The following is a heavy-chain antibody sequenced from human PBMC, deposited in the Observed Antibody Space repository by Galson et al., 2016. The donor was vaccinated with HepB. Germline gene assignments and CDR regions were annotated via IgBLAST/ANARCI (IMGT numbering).Heavy chain of an antibody. D-gene: IGHD2-15*01. CDR2: ISYDGGSV. J-gene: IGHJ4*02. V-gene: IGHV3-30*18. CDR3: AKDGLGYCSGGNCYSLFDD. CDR1: GFTFSKYG. Sequence: SLRLSCAASGFTFSKYGMHWVRQAPGKGLEFVAVISYDGGSVYYADSVKGRFTISRDNSENTLYLQMSGLRPDDTAVYYCAKDGLGYCSGGNCYSLFDDWGQGTLVTVSS.